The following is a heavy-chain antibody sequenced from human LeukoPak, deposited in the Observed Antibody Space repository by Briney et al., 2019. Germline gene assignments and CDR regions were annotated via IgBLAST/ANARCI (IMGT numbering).Heavy chain of an antibody. CDR3: ARRSGATVTTYWFDP. CDR1: GYTFTSYD. V-gene: IGHV1-8*01. D-gene: IGHD4-17*01. CDR2: MNPNSGNT. J-gene: IGHJ5*02. Sequence: ASVKVSCKASGYTFTSYDINWVRQATGQGLEWMGWMNPNSGNTGYAQKFQGRVTMTRNTSISTAHMELSSLRSEDTAVYYCARRSGATVTTYWFDPWGQGTLVTVSS.